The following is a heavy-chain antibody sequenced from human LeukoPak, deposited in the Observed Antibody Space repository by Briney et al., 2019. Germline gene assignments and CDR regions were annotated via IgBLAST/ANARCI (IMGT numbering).Heavy chain of an antibody. Sequence: SETLSLTCTASGGSISSYYWSWIRQPPGKGLEWIGYIYYSGSTNYNPSLKSRVTISVDTSKNQFSLKLSSVTAADTAVYYCARGGKKFCGGDCYFFDYWGQGTLVTVSS. CDR2: IYYSGST. D-gene: IGHD2-21*02. V-gene: IGHV4-59*01. J-gene: IGHJ4*02. CDR3: ARGGKKFCGGDCYFFDY. CDR1: GGSISSYY.